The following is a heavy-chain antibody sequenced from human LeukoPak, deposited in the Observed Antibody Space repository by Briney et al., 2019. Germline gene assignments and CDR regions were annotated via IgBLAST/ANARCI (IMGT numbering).Heavy chain of an antibody. CDR1: GGSISSSNW. Sequence: SGTLSLTCAVSGGSISSSNWWSWVRQPPGKGLEWIGEIYHSGSTNYNPSLKSRVTISVDKSKNQFSLKLSSVTAADTAEYYCASSLVIVVVPAARALYYYYGMDVWGQGTTVTVSS. CDR2: IYHSGST. V-gene: IGHV4-4*02. D-gene: IGHD2-2*01. J-gene: IGHJ6*02. CDR3: ASSLVIVVVPAARALYYYYGMDV.